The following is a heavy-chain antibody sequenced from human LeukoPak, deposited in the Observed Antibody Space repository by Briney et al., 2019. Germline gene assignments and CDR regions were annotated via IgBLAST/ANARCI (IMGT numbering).Heavy chain of an antibody. CDR3: AELGITMIGGV. CDR1: GFTFSIYE. V-gene: IGHV3-48*03. CDR2: ISSSGSTI. Sequence: PGGSLRLSCAASGFTFSIYEMNWVRQAPGKGLGWVSYISSSGSTIYYADSVKGRFTTSRDNAKNSLYLQMNSLRAEDTAVYYCAELGITMIGGVWGKGTTVTISS. D-gene: IGHD3-10*02. J-gene: IGHJ6*04.